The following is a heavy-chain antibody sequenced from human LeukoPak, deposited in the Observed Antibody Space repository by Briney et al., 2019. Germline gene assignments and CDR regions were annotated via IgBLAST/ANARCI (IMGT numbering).Heavy chain of an antibody. Sequence: SVKVSCKASGGTFFRYSINWVRQAPGQGLEWMGRIIPILSIGKNAQKFQGRVTITADKSTSTAYMELSGLRSEDTAVYYCARNEYYHDSSGIAPFDYWGQGTLVTVSS. CDR1: GGTFFRYS. CDR2: IIPILSIG. V-gene: IGHV1-69*02. D-gene: IGHD3-22*01. CDR3: ARNEYYHDSSGIAPFDY. J-gene: IGHJ4*02.